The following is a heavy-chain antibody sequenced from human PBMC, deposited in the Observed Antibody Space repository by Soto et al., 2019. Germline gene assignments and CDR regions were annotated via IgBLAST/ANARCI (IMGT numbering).Heavy chain of an antibody. CDR3: ARVVVGAGYYDSSGYYESYYYYGMDV. CDR1: GYTFTSYG. Sequence: GASVKVSCXASGYTFTSYGISWVRQAPGQGLEWMGWISAYNGNTNYAQKLQGRVTMTTDTSTSTAYMELRSLRSDDTAVYYCARVVVGAGYYDSSGYYESYYYYGMDVWGQGTTVTVSS. CDR2: ISAYNGNT. D-gene: IGHD3-22*01. J-gene: IGHJ6*02. V-gene: IGHV1-18*01.